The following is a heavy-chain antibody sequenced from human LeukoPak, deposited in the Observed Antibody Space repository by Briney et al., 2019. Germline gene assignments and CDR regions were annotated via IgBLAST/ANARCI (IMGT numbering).Heavy chain of an antibody. Sequence: ASVRVSCKASGYTFTSYGISWVRQAPGQGLEWMGWISAYNGNTNYAQKLQGRVTMTTDTSTSTAYMELRSLRSDDTAVYYCARGLYSSGWSPFDYWGQGTLVTVSS. CDR1: GYTFTSYG. D-gene: IGHD6-19*01. CDR3: ARGLYSSGWSPFDY. V-gene: IGHV1-18*01. J-gene: IGHJ4*02. CDR2: ISAYNGNT.